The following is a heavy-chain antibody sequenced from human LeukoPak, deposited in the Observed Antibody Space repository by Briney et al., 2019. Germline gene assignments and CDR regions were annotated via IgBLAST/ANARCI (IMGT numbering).Heavy chain of an antibody. CDR3: ARDVGYDILTGYYTGAFDI. CDR2: ISAYNGNT. J-gene: IGHJ3*02. V-gene: IGHV1-18*01. Sequence: GASVKVSCKASGYTFTSYGISWVRQAPGQGLEWMGWISAYNGNTNYAQKLQGRVTMTTDTSTSTAYMELRSLRSDDTAVYYCARDVGYDILTGYYTGAFDIWGQGTMVTVSS. D-gene: IGHD3-9*01. CDR1: GYTFTSYG.